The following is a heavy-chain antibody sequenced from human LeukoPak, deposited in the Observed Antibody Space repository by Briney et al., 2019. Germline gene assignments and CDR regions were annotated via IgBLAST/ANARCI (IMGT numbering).Heavy chain of an antibody. D-gene: IGHD2-2*02. CDR3: ARITRGYCSSTSCYTDWFDP. Sequence: SGTLSLTCTVSGGSISSSSYYWGWIRQPPGKGLEWIGSIYYSGSTYYNPSLKSRVTISVDTSKNQFSLKLSSVTAADTAVYYCARITRGYCSSTSCYTDWFDPWGQGTLVTVSS. CDR1: GGSISSSSYY. J-gene: IGHJ5*02. V-gene: IGHV4-39*01. CDR2: IYYSGST.